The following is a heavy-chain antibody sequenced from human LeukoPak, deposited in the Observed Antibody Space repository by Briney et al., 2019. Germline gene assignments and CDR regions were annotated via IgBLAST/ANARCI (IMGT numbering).Heavy chain of an antibody. J-gene: IGHJ6*04. CDR1: GFTFSSYE. D-gene: IGHD3-10*01. Sequence: PGGSLRLSCAASGFTFSSYEMNGVRQAPGKGLEWVSYISSSGSTIYYADSVKGRFTISRDNAKNSLYLQMNSLRAGDTAVYYCMGAGRITMVRGAMNGMDVWGKGTTVTVSP. CDR2: ISSSGSTI. CDR3: MGAGRITMVRGAMNGMDV. V-gene: IGHV3-48*03.